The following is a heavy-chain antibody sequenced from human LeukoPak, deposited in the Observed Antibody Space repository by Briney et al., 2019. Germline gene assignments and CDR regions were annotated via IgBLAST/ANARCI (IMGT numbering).Heavy chain of an antibody. J-gene: IGHJ4*02. CDR2: ISSTGTYI. V-gene: IGHV3-21*01. Sequence: PGESQRLSCAPSGFTFSSSTFGSYTMNWVRQAPGKGLEWVSSISSTGTYIYYTDSVKGRFTISRDIANSLLYLQMNSLRADDTAVYYCARDLDYSTGFDYWGQGTLVTVSS. CDR1: GFTFSSSTFGSYT. D-gene: IGHD4-11*01. CDR3: ARDLDYSTGFDY.